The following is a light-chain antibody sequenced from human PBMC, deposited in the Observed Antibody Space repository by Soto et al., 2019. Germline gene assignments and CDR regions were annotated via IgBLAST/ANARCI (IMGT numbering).Light chain of an antibody. Sequence: EIVMPQPPATLSVSPGERATLSCRASQSVSSDLAWYHQKPGQAPRLLMYGASTRADGIPARFTGSGSGTEFTLTISSLQSEDFAVYYCQQYHIWPPWTSGQGTKVDI. V-gene: IGKV3-15*01. CDR2: GAS. J-gene: IGKJ1*01. CDR1: QSVSSD. CDR3: QQYHIWPPWT.